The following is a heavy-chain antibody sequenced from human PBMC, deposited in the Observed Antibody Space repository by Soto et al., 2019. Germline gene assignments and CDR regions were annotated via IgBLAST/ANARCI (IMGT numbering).Heavy chain of an antibody. J-gene: IGHJ4*02. V-gene: IGHV3-30*18. CDR2: ISYDGSNK. D-gene: IGHD2-8*01. CDR3: AKDFCTNGVCYTGGNY. Sequence: GGSLRLSCAASGFTFSTYGMHWVRQAPGKGLEWVALISYDGSNKYYADSVKGRFTISRDNSKNTLYLQMNSLRAEDTAVYYCAKDFCTNGVCYTGGNYWGQGTLVTVSS. CDR1: GFTFSTYG.